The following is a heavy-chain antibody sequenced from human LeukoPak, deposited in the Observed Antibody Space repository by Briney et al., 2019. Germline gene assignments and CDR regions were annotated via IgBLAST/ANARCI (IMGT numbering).Heavy chain of an antibody. V-gene: IGHV4-30-4*01. CDR1: SGSISSGDYY. CDR2: IYYSGST. CDR3: ARLPLSMVRGDLVY. Sequence: PSETLSLTCTVSSGSISSGDYYWSWIRQPPGKGLEWIGYIYYSGSTYYNPSLKSRVTISVDTSKNQFSLKLSSVTAADTAVYYCARLPLSMVRGDLVYWGQGTLVTVSS. D-gene: IGHD3-10*01. J-gene: IGHJ4*02.